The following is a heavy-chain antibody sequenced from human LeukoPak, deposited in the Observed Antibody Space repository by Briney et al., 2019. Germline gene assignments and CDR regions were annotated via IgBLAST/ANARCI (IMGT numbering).Heavy chain of an antibody. CDR3: MSPGWYDAFDV. J-gene: IGHJ3*01. CDR2: IKQDGSEK. V-gene: IGHV3-7*02. D-gene: IGHD2-15*01. CDR1: GFTFSSYW. Sequence: QPGGSLRLSCAASGFTFSSYWMSWVRQAPGKGLEWVANIKQDGSEKYYVDSVKGRFTISRDNAKNSLYLQMNSLRAEDTAVYYCMSPGWYDAFDVWGQGTMVTVSS.